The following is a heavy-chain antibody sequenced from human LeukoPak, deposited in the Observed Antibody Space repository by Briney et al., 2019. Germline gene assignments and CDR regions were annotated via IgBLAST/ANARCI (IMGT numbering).Heavy chain of an antibody. CDR3: ANGGVAGYFDY. D-gene: IGHD6-19*01. J-gene: IGHJ4*02. CDR2: ISGSGGST. CDR1: GFTFSSYA. Sequence: GGSLRLSCAASGFTFSSYAMSWVRQAPGKGLEWVSAISGSGGSTCYADSVKGRFTISRDNSKNTLYLQMNSLRAEDTAVYYCANGGVAGYFDYWGQGTLVTVSS. V-gene: IGHV3-23*01.